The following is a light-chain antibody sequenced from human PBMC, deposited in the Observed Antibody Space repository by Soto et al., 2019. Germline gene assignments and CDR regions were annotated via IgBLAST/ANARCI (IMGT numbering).Light chain of an antibody. Sequence: AIRMTQSPSSFSASTGDGATITCRASQGISSYLAWYQQKPGKAPKLLIYAASTLQSGVPSRFSGSGTGTDFTLTISCLQSEDFATYYCRQYDTYPRTFGQGTKVEIK. J-gene: IGKJ1*01. CDR2: AAS. V-gene: IGKV1-8*01. CDR1: QGISSY. CDR3: RQYDTYPRT.